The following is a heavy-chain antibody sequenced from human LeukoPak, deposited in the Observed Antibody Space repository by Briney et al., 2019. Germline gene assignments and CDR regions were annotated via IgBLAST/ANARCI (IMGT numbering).Heavy chain of an antibody. V-gene: IGHV1-69*04. CDR2: IIPILGIA. CDR1: GGTFSSYA. Sequence: SVKVSCKASGGTFSSYAISCVRQAPGQGLEWMGRIIPILGIANYAQKFQGRVTITADKSTSTAYMELSSLRSEDTAVYYCARAVEYSSSAPFDYWGQGTLVTVSS. D-gene: IGHD6-6*01. J-gene: IGHJ4*02. CDR3: ARAVEYSSSAPFDY.